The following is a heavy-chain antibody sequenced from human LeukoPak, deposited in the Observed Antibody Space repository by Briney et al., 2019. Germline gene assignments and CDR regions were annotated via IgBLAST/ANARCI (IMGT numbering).Heavy chain of an antibody. D-gene: IGHD3-10*01. CDR2: ISAYNGNT. V-gene: IGHV1-18*01. CDR1: GYTFTNYG. CDR3: ARWGDEAY. Sequence: ASVKVSCKGSGYTFTNYGVSWVRQAPGQGLEWMGWISAYNGNTNYAQKFKDRVALSTDSSTSTAYMELRSLTSDDTAVYYCARWGDEAYWGQGTLVTVSS. J-gene: IGHJ4*02.